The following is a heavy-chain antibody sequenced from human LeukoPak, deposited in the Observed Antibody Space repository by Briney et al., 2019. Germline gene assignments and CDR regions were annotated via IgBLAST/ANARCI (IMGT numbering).Heavy chain of an antibody. CDR2: INPSSGST. D-gene: IGHD5-18*01. J-gene: IGHJ4*02. Sequence: ASVKFSCKASGYTFTGYYMHWVRQAPGQGLEWMGWINPSSGSTSYAQKFQGRVTMTRDTSTSTVYMELSSLRSEDTAIYYCARVLGAHRYGSIDHWGQGTLVTVSS. CDR3: ARVLGAHRYGSIDH. V-gene: IGHV1-46*01. CDR1: GYTFTGYY.